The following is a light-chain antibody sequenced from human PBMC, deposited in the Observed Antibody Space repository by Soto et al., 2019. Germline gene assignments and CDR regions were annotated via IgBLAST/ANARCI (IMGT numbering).Light chain of an antibody. CDR1: SSNIRSNT. Sequence: QSVLTQPPSASGTPGQRVTISCSGSSSNIRSNTVNWYQKLPGTAPKLLIYSDNQRPSGVPDRFSGSKSGTSASLAISGLQSEDEADYYCAAWDDSLNVLFGGGTKVTVL. CDR2: SDN. CDR3: AAWDDSLNVL. J-gene: IGLJ2*01. V-gene: IGLV1-44*01.